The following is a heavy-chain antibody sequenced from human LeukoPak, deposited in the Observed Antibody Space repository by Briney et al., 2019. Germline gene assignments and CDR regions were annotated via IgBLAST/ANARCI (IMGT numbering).Heavy chain of an antibody. D-gene: IGHD5-18*01. Sequence: GGSLRLSCAASGFTFSSYAMSWVRQAPGKGLEWVSAISGSGGSTYYADSVKGRFTISRDNSKSTLYLQMNSLRAEDTAVYYCARDGSSYGFFDFWGQGTLVTVSS. CDR1: GFTFSSYA. CDR2: ISGSGGST. CDR3: ARDGSSYGFFDF. V-gene: IGHV3-23*01. J-gene: IGHJ4*02.